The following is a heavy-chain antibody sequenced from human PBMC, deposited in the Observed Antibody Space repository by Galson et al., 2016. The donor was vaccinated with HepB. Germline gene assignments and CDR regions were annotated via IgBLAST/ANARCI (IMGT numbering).Heavy chain of an antibody. D-gene: IGHD3-10*01. CDR3: VTGFGGSGSY. J-gene: IGHJ4*02. Sequence: SLRLSCAASGFIFSNYWMHWVRQAPGKGLVWVSRIHSDGSTTSYADSVRGRFTVSRDNSKNTLYLQMSSLTAEDTAVYYCVTGFGGSGSYWGQGTLVTVSS. CDR2: IHSDGSTT. CDR1: GFIFSNYW. V-gene: IGHV3-74*01.